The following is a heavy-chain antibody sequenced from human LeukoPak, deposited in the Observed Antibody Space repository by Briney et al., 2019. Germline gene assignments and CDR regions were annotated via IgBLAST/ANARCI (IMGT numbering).Heavy chain of an antibody. CDR3: ARVRSGSYFDY. CDR2: IYYSGST. J-gene: IGHJ4*02. V-gene: IGHV4-30-4*01. Sequence: SETLSLTCTVSGGSISSGDYYWSWIRQPPGTGLEWIGYIYYSGSTYYNPSLKSRVTISVDTSKNQFSLKLSSVTAADTAVYYCARVRSGSYFDYWGQGTLVTVSS. D-gene: IGHD1-26*01. CDR1: GGSISSGDYY.